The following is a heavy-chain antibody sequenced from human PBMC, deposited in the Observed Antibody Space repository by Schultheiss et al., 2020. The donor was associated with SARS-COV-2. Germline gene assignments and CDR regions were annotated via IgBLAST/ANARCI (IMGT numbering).Heavy chain of an antibody. Sequence: ASVKVSCKASGYTFTSYGISWVRQAPGQGLEWMGWISAYNGNTNYAQKFQGRVTMTRNTSISTAYMELSSLRSEETAVYYCARDPPRLRYFDGDYGMDVWGQGTTVTVSS. CDR2: ISAYNGNT. J-gene: IGHJ6*02. CDR1: GYTFTSYG. V-gene: IGHV1-18*01. D-gene: IGHD3-9*01. CDR3: ARDPPRLRYFDGDYGMDV.